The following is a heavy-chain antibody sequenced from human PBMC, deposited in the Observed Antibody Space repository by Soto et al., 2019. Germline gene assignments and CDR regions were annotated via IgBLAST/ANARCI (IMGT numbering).Heavy chain of an antibody. CDR1: GFTFSSYW. CDR3: AGGYCSSTSCYYYYYGMDV. V-gene: IGHV3-74*01. CDR2: INSDGSST. J-gene: IGHJ6*02. Sequence: GGSLRLSCAASGFTFSSYWMHWVRQAPGKGLVWVSRINSDGSSTSYADSVKGRFTISRDNAKNTLYLQMNSLRAEDTAVYYCAGGYCSSTSCYYYYYGMDVWGQGTTVTVSS. D-gene: IGHD2-2*01.